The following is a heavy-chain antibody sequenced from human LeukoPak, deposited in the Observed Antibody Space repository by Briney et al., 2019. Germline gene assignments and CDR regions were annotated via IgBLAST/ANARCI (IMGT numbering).Heavy chain of an antibody. CDR2: FDPEDGET. D-gene: IGHD4-17*01. Sequence: ASVKVSCKVSGYTLTELSMHWVRQAPGKGLEWMGGFDPEDGETIYAQKFQGRVTMTEDTSTDTAYMELSSLRSEDTAVYYYATFADGDYERSFDYWGQGTLVTVSS. CDR1: GYTLTELS. V-gene: IGHV1-24*01. J-gene: IGHJ4*01. CDR3: ATFADGDYERSFDY.